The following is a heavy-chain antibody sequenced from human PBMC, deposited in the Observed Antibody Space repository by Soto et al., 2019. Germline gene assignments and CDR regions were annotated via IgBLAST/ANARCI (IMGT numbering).Heavy chain of an antibody. D-gene: IGHD2-15*01. J-gene: IGHJ5*02. CDR3: AREKDGCSGGSCYGP. CDR2: IYAGGTT. V-gene: IGHV3-66*01. Sequence: GGSLRLSCAASGFTVSSKYMTWVRQAPGKGLEWVSVIYAGGTTYYADSVKGRFTISRDNSKNTLYLQMNSLRAEDTAVYYCAREKDGCSGGSCYGPWGQGTLVTVSS. CDR1: GFTVSSKY.